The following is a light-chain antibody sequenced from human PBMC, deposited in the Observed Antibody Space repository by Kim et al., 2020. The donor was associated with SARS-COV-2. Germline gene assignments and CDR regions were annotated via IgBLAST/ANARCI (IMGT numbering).Light chain of an antibody. V-gene: IGLV3-19*01. Sequence: SSELTQDPAVSVALGQTVRITCQGDSLRSYYASRYQQKPGQAPVLVIHGKNNRPSGIPDRFSGSSSGNTASLTITGAQAEDEADYYCNSRDSSGNHWVFGGGTQLTVL. CDR1: SLRSYY. CDR2: GKN. J-gene: IGLJ3*02. CDR3: NSRDSSGNHWV.